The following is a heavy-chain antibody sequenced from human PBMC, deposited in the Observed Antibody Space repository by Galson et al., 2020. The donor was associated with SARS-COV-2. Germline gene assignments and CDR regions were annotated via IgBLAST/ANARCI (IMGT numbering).Heavy chain of an antibody. CDR2: ISYSGST. J-gene: IGHJ6*03. Sequence: SETLSLTCTVSGGSISTSSDYWGWIRQPPGKGLEWIATISYSGSTYYNPSLKSRVVISVAKSKNQFSLRMSSVTAADTAVYYCARRKYYNYYMDVWGKGTAVIISS. V-gene: IGHV4-39*01. CDR3: ARRKYYNYYMDV. CDR1: GGSISTSSDY.